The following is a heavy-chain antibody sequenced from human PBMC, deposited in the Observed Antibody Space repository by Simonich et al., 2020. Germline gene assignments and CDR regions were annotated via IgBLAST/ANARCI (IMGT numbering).Heavy chain of an antibody. J-gene: IGHJ4*02. CDR2: IRYDGSNK. CDR3: ARETGYFDY. CDR1: GFTFSSYG. Sequence: QVQLVESGGGVVQPGRSLRLSCAASGFTFSSYGMHWVRQAPGKGVEWGAGIRYDGSNKYYADSVKGRFTISRDNSKNTLYLQMNSLRAEDTAVYYCARETGYFDYWGQGTLVTVSS. D-gene: IGHD1-1*01. V-gene: IGHV3-33*01.